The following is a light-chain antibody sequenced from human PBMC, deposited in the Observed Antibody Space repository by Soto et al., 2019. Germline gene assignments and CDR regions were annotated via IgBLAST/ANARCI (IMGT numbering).Light chain of an antibody. V-gene: IGLV1-44*01. CDR1: TSNLGSNT. CDR2: SNN. J-gene: IGLJ3*02. Sequence: QSALTQTPSASGTPGQRVTISCSGRTSNLGSNTVHWYQQLPGTAPKRLIHSNNQRPSGVPDRFSGSKSGTSASLAISGLQSEDEADYYCQSYDSSLSGSVFGGGTKLTVL. CDR3: QSYDSSLSGSV.